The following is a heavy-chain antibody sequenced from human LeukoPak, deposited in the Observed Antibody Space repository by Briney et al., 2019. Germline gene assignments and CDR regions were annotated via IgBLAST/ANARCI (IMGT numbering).Heavy chain of an antibody. Sequence: SDTLSLTCTVSGGSMSSSTYYWGWIRQPPGKGLEWIGSIYYSGSTYYNPSLQSRVTISADTSKNQFSLKLSSVTAADTAVYYCASRDYYDSSGFFDYWGQGTLVTVSS. CDR2: IYYSGST. J-gene: IGHJ4*02. CDR1: GGSMSSSTYY. CDR3: ASRDYYDSSGFFDY. D-gene: IGHD3-22*01. V-gene: IGHV4-39*01.